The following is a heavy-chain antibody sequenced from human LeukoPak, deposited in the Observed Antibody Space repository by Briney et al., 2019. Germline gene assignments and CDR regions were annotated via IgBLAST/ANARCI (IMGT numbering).Heavy chain of an antibody. D-gene: IGHD5-18*01. V-gene: IGHV4-4*08. Sequence: PSQTLSLTCTVSGGSISSYYWSWIRQPPGKGLEWIGYIYNSGSTNYNPSLKSRVTISVDTSKNQFSLKLSSVTAADTAVYYCAREDKDTDAFDIWGQKTRVTVS. J-gene: IGHJ3*02. CDR3: AREDKDTDAFDI. CDR1: GGSISSYY. CDR2: IYNSGST.